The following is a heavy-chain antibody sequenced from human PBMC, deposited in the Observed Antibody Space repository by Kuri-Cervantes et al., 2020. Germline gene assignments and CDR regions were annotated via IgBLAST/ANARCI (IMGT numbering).Heavy chain of an antibody. D-gene: IGHD3-3*01. J-gene: IGHJ6*02. CDR3: AKDHKTIFGVVIIDYYYYGMDV. V-gene: IGHV3-74*01. CDR1: GFTFSSYW. Sequence: GESLKISCAASGFTFSSYWMHWVRQAPGKGLVWVSRINSDGSSTSYADSVKGRFTISRDNSKNTLYLQMNSLRAEDTAVYYCAKDHKTIFGVVIIDYYYYGMDVWGQGTTVTVSS. CDR2: INSDGSST.